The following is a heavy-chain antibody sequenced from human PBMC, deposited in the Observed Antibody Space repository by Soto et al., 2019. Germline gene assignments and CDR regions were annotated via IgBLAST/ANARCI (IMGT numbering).Heavy chain of an antibody. V-gene: IGHV1-46*01. CDR1: GYTFTRYY. CDR3: ARDRSSGWYYYYYGMDV. D-gene: IGHD6-19*01. Sequence: ASVKVSCKASGYTFTRYYMHWVRQAPGQGLEWMGIINPSGGSTSYAQKFQGRVTMTRDTSTSTVYMELSSLRSEDTAVYYCARDRSSGWYYYYYGMDVWGQGTTVTVSS. CDR2: INPSGGST. J-gene: IGHJ6*02.